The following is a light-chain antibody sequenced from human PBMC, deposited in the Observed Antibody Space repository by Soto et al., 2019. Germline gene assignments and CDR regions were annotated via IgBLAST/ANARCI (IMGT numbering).Light chain of an antibody. Sequence: PGERATLSCRASQSVSSKVAWYQQKPGQAPRLLIYGASTRATGIPDRFSGGGSGTDFTLTISSLQSEDFAVYYCQQYNIWRSISFGQGTRLEIK. J-gene: IGKJ5*01. CDR3: QQYNIWRSIS. CDR1: QSVSSK. V-gene: IGKV3D-15*01. CDR2: GAS.